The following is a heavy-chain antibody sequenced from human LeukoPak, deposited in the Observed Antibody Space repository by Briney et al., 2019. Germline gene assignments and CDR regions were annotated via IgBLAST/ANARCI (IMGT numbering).Heavy chain of an antibody. D-gene: IGHD3-3*01. CDR1: GFTFGSYS. CDR2: ISSSSSYI. J-gene: IGHJ3*02. CDR3: ARDWSGYSHDAFDI. Sequence: GGSLRLSCAASGFTFGSYSMNWVRQARGKGLEWVSSISSSSSYIYYADSVTVRFTISRDNAKNSLYLQMNSLRAEDTAVYYCARDWSGYSHDAFDIWGQGTMVTVSS. V-gene: IGHV3-21*01.